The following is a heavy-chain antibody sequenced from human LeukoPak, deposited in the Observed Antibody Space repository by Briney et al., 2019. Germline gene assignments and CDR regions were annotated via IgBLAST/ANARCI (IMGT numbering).Heavy chain of an antibody. J-gene: IGHJ3*02. D-gene: IGHD3-16*01. Sequence: PSETLSLTCAVYGGSFSGYHWSWIRQPPGKGLEWIGEINHSGSTNYNPSLKSRVTISVDTSKNQFSLKLSSVTAADTAVYYCARGLRRLGIWGQGTMVTVSS. CDR3: ARGLRRLGI. CDR1: GGSFSGYH. CDR2: INHSGST. V-gene: IGHV4-34*01.